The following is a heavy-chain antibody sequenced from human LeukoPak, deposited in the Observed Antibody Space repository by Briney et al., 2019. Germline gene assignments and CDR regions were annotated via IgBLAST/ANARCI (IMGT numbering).Heavy chain of an antibody. V-gene: IGHV4-59*02. Sequence: SETLSLTCTVSGASVTDYYWSWIRQSPGKGLEWISYIHHSGNSDYNPSLRSRVTTSLDTSKNQFSLNLISVTAADTAVYYCTRGHWGLQSWSQGTLDTVSS. CDR3: TRGHWGLQS. D-gene: IGHD7-27*01. CDR1: GASVTDYY. CDR2: IHHSGNS. J-gene: IGHJ5*02.